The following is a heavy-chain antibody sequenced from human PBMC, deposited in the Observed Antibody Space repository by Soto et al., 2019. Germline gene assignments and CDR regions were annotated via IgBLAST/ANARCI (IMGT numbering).Heavy chain of an antibody. CDR2: IYYSGST. V-gene: IGHV4-39*01. D-gene: IGHD6-19*01. J-gene: IGHJ6*02. CDR1: GGSISSSSYY. CDR3: ARHERIAVAAYLYYGMDV. Sequence: SETLSLTCTVSGGSISSSSYYWGWIRQPPGKGLEWIGSIYYSGSTYYNPSLKSRVTISVDTSKNQFSLKLSSVTAADTAVYYCARHERIAVAAYLYYGMDVWGQGTTVTVSS.